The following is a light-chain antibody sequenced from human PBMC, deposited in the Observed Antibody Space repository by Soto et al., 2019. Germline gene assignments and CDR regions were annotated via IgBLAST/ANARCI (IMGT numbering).Light chain of an antibody. CDR1: SSNIGAGYD. CDR2: GNS. CDR3: QSYDSSLSGSDG. Sequence: QSVLTQPPSVSGAPGQRVTISCTGSSSNIGAGYDVHWYQQLPGTAPKLIIYGNSNRPSGVPDRFSGSKSGTSASLAITGLQAEDEADSYCQSYDSSLSGSDGFGTGTKLTVL. V-gene: IGLV1-40*01. J-gene: IGLJ1*01.